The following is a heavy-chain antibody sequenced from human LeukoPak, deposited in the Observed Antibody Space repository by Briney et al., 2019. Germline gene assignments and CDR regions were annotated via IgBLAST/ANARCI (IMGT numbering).Heavy chain of an antibody. D-gene: IGHD2-2*01. V-gene: IGHV1-18*01. CDR1: GYTFTSYG. J-gene: IGHJ6*03. CDR2: ISAYNGNT. Sequence: ASVKVSCKASGYTFTSYGISWVRQAPGQGLEWMGWISAYNGNTNYAQKLQGRVTMTTDTSTSTAYMELRSLRSDDTAVYYCARDGSDIVVVPVDYYYYYMDVWGKGTTVTISS. CDR3: ARDGSDIVVVPVDYYYYYMDV.